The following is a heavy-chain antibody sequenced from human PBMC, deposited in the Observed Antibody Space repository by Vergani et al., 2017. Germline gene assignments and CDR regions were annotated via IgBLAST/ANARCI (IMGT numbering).Heavy chain of an antibody. V-gene: IGHV1-18*01. CDR1: GYTFTKFG. Sequence: QVQLVQSGAEVKKPGASVKVSCKASGYTFTKFGITWVRQAPGQGLQWMGWISAYNANTNFAQKLQGRVTMTTDTSTSTAYMELRSLRSDDTAVYYCARDLVWGDYGNYYYYGMDVWGQGTTVTVSS. CDR2: ISAYNANT. D-gene: IGHD4-17*01. CDR3: ARDLVWGDYGNYYYYGMDV. J-gene: IGHJ6*02.